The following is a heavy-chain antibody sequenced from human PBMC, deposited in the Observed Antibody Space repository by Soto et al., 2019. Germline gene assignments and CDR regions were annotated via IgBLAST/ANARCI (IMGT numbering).Heavy chain of an antibody. CDR3: QTEDGIRGYVPVSAFLLNRSSDL. V-gene: IGHV3-23*01. J-gene: IGHJ2*01. Sequence: RKGLEWVSAISGSGGSTYYAGSVKGRFTISRDNSKNTLYLQMNSLRAEDTAVYFFQTEDGIRGYVPVSAFLLNRSSDL. D-gene: IGHD3-16*01. CDR2: ISGSGGST.